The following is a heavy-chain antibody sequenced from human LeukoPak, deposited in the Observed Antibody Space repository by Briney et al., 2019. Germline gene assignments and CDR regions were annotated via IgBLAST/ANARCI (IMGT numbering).Heavy chain of an antibody. CDR3: ARDDNYGSDY. CDR2: IKQDGSEK. D-gene: IGHD3-10*01. J-gene: IGHJ4*02. V-gene: IGHV3-7*04. CDR1: GFIFGNYW. Sequence: GGSLRLSCAASGFIFGNYWMSWVRQAPGKGLEWVANIKQDGSEKYYVDSVTGRFTISRDNAKNSLYLQMNTLRADDTAVYYCARDDNYGSDYWGQGTLVTVSS.